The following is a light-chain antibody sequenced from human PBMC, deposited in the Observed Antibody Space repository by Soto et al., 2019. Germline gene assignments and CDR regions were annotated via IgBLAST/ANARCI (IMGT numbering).Light chain of an antibody. Sequence: QAVVTQEPSLTVSPGGTVTLTCGSSTGAVTSGHYPYWFQQKPGQAPRTLIYDTSNKYSWTPARFSGSLLVGNADLTLSGAQPEDVAEYYGLLSYSGAVVFGGGTKVTVL. CDR1: TGAVTSGHY. CDR3: LLSYSGAVV. J-gene: IGLJ2*01. CDR2: DTS. V-gene: IGLV7-46*01.